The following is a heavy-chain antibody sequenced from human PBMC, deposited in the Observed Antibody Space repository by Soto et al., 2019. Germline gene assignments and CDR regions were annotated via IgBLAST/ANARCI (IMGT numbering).Heavy chain of an antibody. Sequence: QVQLVQSGAEVKKPGSSVKVSCKASGGTFSSYTISWVRQAPGQGLEWMGRIIPILGIANYAQKFQGRVTITADKSTSTAYMELSSLRSEDTAVYYCARGGGYDSGRTDPSFDYWGQGTLVTVSS. CDR3: ARGGGYDSGRTDPSFDY. CDR1: GGTFSSYT. V-gene: IGHV1-69*02. D-gene: IGHD5-12*01. J-gene: IGHJ4*02. CDR2: IIPILGIA.